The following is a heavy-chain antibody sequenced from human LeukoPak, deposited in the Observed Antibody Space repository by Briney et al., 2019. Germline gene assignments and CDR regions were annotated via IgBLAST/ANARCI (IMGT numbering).Heavy chain of an antibody. J-gene: IGHJ4*02. Sequence: GGSLRLSCAASGFTFSSYGMHWVRQAPGKGLEWVAVIWYDGSNKYYADSVKGRFTISRDNSKNTLYLQMNSLRAEDTAVYYCARDQTVVVTAIRPPEPDTLPDYWGQGTLVTVSS. CDR1: GFTFSSYG. V-gene: IGHV3-33*01. D-gene: IGHD2-21*02. CDR3: ARDQTVVVTAIRPPEPDTLPDY. CDR2: IWYDGSNK.